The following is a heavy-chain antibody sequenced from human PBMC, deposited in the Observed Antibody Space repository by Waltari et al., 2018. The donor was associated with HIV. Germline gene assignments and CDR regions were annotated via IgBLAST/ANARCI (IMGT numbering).Heavy chain of an antibody. Sequence: VESGGDLVKAGGSLSLSCAASGFHFRDAWVSWVRQTLGGGLQWSGTIKSETNEKTIDYLEVLKGRFTISSDDSKKMSYLQINGLKTDDTATYYCSWDHKAVVDYWGLGTTVIVSS. J-gene: IGHJ3*01. V-gene: IGHV3-15*01. CDR2: IKSETNEKTI. CDR3: SWDHKAVVDY. D-gene: IGHD1-26*01. CDR1: GFHFRDAW.